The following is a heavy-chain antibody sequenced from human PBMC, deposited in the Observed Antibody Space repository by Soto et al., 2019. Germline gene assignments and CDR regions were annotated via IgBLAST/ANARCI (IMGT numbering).Heavy chain of an antibody. D-gene: IGHD3-22*01. V-gene: IGHV4-39*01. Sequence: QVQLQESGPGLVKPSGTLSLTCTVSGDSISTDSYFWAWIRQPPGKGLEWIGGIFYSGSTCYNPSLKCPVTISVDTSHNRFSLELDSVSVADTAIYYCARADYYDSYSYYFLPSDFDFWGQGSLVTVSS. CDR3: ARADYYDSYSYYFLPSDFDF. CDR1: GDSISTDSYF. CDR2: IFYSGST. J-gene: IGHJ4*02.